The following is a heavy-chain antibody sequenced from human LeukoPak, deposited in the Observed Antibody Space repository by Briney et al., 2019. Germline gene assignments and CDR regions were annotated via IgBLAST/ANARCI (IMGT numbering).Heavy chain of an antibody. CDR1: GFTFSSYG. CDR2: IWYDGSNK. V-gene: IGHV3-33*01. D-gene: IGHD6-13*01. J-gene: IGHJ4*02. Sequence: GGSLRLSCAASGFTFSSYGMHWVRQAPGKGLEWVAVIWYDGSNKYYVDSAKGRFTISRDNSKNTLYLQMNSLRVEDTAVYYCARDSSSAYYFDYWGQGTLVTVFS. CDR3: ARDSSSAYYFDY.